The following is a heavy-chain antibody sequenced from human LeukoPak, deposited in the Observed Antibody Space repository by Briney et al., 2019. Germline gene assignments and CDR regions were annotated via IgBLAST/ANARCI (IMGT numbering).Heavy chain of an antibody. J-gene: IGHJ4*02. D-gene: IGHD5-12*01. Sequence: GGSLRLSCAASGFTFSSYSMNWVRQAPGKGLEWVSSISSSSSYIYYADSVKGRFTISRDNAKSSLYLQMNSLRAEDTAVYYCARDQGWLQAFDYWGQGTLVTVSS. CDR1: GFTFSSYS. V-gene: IGHV3-21*01. CDR3: ARDQGWLQAFDY. CDR2: ISSSSSYI.